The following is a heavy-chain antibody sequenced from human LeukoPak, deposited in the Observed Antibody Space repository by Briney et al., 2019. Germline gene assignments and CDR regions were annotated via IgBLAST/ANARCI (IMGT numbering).Heavy chain of an antibody. CDR3: ARAYSSGWYEYYFDY. V-gene: IGHV3-7*01. D-gene: IGHD6-19*01. J-gene: IGHJ4*02. Sequence: GGSLRLSCAASGFTFSSYWMSWVRLAPGKGLEWVANIKQDGSEKYYVDSVKGRFTISRDNAKNSLYLQMNSLRAEDTAVYYCARAYSSGWYEYYFDYWGQGTLVTVSS. CDR2: IKQDGSEK. CDR1: GFTFSSYW.